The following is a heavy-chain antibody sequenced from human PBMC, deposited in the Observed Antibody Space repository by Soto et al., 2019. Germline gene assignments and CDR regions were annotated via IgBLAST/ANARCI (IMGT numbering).Heavy chain of an antibody. V-gene: IGHV3-30*04. J-gene: IGHJ4*02. Sequence: QVQLVESGGGVVQPGRSLRLSCAASGFTFRSYSMHWVRQAPGKGLDWVAVISYGGSDKYYADAVKGRFTISRNKSKSTLYLQMIRLRVGDSAVYDCARDPQNYCDSCGRIRAFFYFDYRGQGTLVTVST. CDR1: GFTFRSYS. D-gene: IGHD3-22*01. CDR3: ARDPQNYCDSCGRIRAFFYFDY. CDR2: ISYGGSDK.